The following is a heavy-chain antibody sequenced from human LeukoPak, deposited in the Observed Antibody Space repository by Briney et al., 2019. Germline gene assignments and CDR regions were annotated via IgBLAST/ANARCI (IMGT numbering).Heavy chain of an antibody. CDR2: IYPGDSDT. V-gene: IGHV5-51*01. CDR1: GYSFTSYW. CDR3: ARPRYYGSGSYYNVGPVDY. Sequence: GESLKISCKGSGYSFTSYWIGWVRQMPGKGLEWMGIIYPGDSDTRYSPSFQGQVTISADKSISTAYLQWSSLRASDTAMYYCARPRYYGSGSYYNVGPVDYWGQGTLVTVSS. J-gene: IGHJ4*02. D-gene: IGHD3-10*01.